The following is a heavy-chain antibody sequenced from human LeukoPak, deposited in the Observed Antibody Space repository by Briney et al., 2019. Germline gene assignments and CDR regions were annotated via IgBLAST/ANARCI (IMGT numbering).Heavy chain of an antibody. CDR2: ISSSSSYT. CDR1: GFTFSDYY. CDR3: ARVLLWFGELSDLYFDY. Sequence: GGSLRLSCAASGFTFSDYYMSWIRQAPGKGLEWVSYISSSSSYTNYADSVKGRFTISRDNAKNSLYLQMNSLRAEDTAVYYYARVLLWFGELSDLYFDYWGQGTLVTVSS. V-gene: IGHV3-11*06. D-gene: IGHD3-10*01. J-gene: IGHJ4*02.